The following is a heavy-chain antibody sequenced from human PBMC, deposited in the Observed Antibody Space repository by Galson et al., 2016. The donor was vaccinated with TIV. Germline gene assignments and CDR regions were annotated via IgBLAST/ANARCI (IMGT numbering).Heavy chain of an antibody. CDR1: GYTFTSYD. Sequence: SVKVSCKASGYTFTSYDINWLRQAPGQGPEWMGWINPHSGRTGYAQKFQGRIIMTRDISISTAYMELSSLRSEDTAVYYCARWSSSNYNDLTSFAFDIWGQGTTVTVSS. J-gene: IGHJ3*02. V-gene: IGHV1-8*01. D-gene: IGHD3-10*01. CDR3: ARWSSSNYNDLTSFAFDI. CDR2: INPHSGRT.